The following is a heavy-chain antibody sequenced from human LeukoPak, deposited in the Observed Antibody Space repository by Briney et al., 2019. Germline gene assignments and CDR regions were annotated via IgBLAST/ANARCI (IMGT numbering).Heavy chain of an antibody. CDR3: ARSYCSSTSCYSYYYYYGMDV. J-gene: IGHJ6*02. Sequence: SETLSLTCTVSGGSGSSYYWSLIRQPTGKGLEWIGYIYYSGSTNYNPSLKSRVTISVDTSKNQFSLKLSSVTAADTAVYYCARSYCSSTSCYSYYYYYGMDVWGQGTTVTVSS. V-gene: IGHV4-59*02. D-gene: IGHD2-2*01. CDR1: GGSGSSYY. CDR2: IYYSGST.